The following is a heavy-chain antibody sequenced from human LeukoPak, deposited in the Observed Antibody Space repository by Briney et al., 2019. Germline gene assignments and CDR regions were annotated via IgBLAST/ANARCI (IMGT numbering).Heavy chain of an antibody. CDR1: GVSISSYY. D-gene: IGHD3-10*02. V-gene: IGHV4-59*01. CDR2: VYHSGST. J-gene: IGHJ3*02. CDR3: AREYVFPENAFDI. Sequence: PSETLSLTCTVSGVSISSYYWSWIRQPPGKGLEWIGYVYHSGSTNYNPSLKSRVTISVDTSKNQFSLKMSTVTAADTAVYYCAREYVFPENAFDIWGQGTMVIVST.